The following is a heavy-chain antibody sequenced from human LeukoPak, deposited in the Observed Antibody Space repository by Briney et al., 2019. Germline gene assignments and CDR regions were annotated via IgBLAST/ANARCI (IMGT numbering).Heavy chain of an antibody. Sequence: QPGTSLRLSCEASGFTFSSYAMHWVRQAPGKGLEWVAVISYDGSNKYYADSVKGRFTISRDNSKNTLYLQMNSLRAEDTAVYYCAREAYSSSWLPGYWGQGTLVTVSS. CDR2: ISYDGSNK. J-gene: IGHJ4*02. CDR3: AREAYSSSWLPGY. D-gene: IGHD6-13*01. CDR1: GFTFSSYA. V-gene: IGHV3-30-3*01.